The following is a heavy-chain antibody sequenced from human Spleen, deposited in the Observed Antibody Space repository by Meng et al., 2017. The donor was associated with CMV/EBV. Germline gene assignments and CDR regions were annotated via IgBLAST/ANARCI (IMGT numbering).Heavy chain of an antibody. V-gene: IGHV3-23*03. Sequence: GESLKISCAASGFTFSSYAMSWVRQAPGKGLEWVSVIYSGGSSTYYADSVKGRFTISRDNAKNSLYLQMNSLRGEDTALYYCAKDMYSSSWYVYYYYGMDVWGQGTTVTVSS. CDR1: GFTFSSYA. CDR3: AKDMYSSSWYVYYYYGMDV. J-gene: IGHJ6*02. D-gene: IGHD6-13*01. CDR2: IYSGGSST.